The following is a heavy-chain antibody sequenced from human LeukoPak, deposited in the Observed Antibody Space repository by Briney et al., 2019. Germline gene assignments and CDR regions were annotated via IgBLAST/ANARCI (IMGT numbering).Heavy chain of an antibody. D-gene: IGHD5-12*01. CDR3: ARGRSGDIVATIFDY. J-gene: IGHJ4*02. Sequence: GGSLRLSCAASGFTFSSYAMHWVRQAPGKGLEWVAVISYDGSNEYYADSVKGRFTVSRDNSKNALYLQMNSLRAVDTAVYYCARGRSGDIVATIFDYWGQGTLVTVSS. CDR1: GFTFSSYA. CDR2: ISYDGSNE. V-gene: IGHV3-30*04.